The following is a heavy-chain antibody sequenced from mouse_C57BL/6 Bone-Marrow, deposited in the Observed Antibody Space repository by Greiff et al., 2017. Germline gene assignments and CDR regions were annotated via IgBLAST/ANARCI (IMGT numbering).Heavy chain of an antibody. CDR2: ISNLAYSI. CDR1: GFTFSDYG. CDR3: ARAQGGAMDY. Sequence: EVMLVESGGGLVQPGGSLKLSCAASGFTFSDYGMAWVRQAPRKGPEWVAFISNLAYSIYYADTVTGRFTISRENAKNTLYLEMSSLRSEDTAMYYCARAQGGAMDYWGQGTSVTVSS. V-gene: IGHV5-15*01. J-gene: IGHJ4*01. D-gene: IGHD3-3*01.